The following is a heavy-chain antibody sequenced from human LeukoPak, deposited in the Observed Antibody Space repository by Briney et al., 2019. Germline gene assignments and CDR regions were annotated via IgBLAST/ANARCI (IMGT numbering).Heavy chain of an antibody. V-gene: IGHV3-48*04. J-gene: IGHJ4*02. D-gene: IGHD3-10*01. CDR1: GFTFSRYS. CDR2: ISRSSSTI. CDR3: ARDGGATMVRGVATYDS. Sequence: GGSLRLSCAASGFTFSRYSMNWVRQGPGKGLEWVSYISRSSSTIHYADSVKGRFTISRDNAKSSLFLQMNSLRAEDTAVYYCARDGGATMVRGVATYDSWGQGTLVTVSS.